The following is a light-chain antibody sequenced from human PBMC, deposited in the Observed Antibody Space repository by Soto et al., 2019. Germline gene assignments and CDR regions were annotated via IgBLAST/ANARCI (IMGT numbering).Light chain of an antibody. Sequence: SYELTQPPSVSVAPGQTARITCGGNNIETKSVHWYRQRPGQAPVLVVYDDTDRPSGIPERFSGSNSGNTATLTISRVEAGDEADYYCQVWDNTSDHYVFGTGTKLTVL. CDR2: DDT. J-gene: IGLJ1*01. V-gene: IGLV3-21*02. CDR3: QVWDNTSDHYV. CDR1: NIETKS.